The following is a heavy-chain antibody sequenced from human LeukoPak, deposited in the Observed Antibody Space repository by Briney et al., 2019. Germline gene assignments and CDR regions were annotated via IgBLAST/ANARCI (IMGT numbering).Heavy chain of an antibody. Sequence: GGSLRLSCAASGFTVSSNYMSWVRQAPGKGLEWVSVIYSGGSTYYADSVKGRFTISRDNSKNTLYLQMNSLRAEDTAVYYCARGGPIAVAGIVYWGQGTLVTVSS. D-gene: IGHD6-19*01. CDR2: IYSGGST. V-gene: IGHV3-53*01. J-gene: IGHJ4*02. CDR1: GFTVSSNY. CDR3: ARGGPIAVAGIVY.